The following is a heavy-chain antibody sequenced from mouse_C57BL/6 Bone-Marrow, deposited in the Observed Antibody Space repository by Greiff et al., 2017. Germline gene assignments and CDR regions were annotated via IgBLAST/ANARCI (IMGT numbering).Heavy chain of an antibody. D-gene: IGHD4-1*01. V-gene: IGHV1-42*01. CDR3: ALGHFDY. CDR2: INPSTGGT. CDR1: GYSFTGYY. J-gene: IGHJ2*01. Sequence: VQLQQSGPELVKPGASVKISCKASGYSFTGYYMNWVKQSPEKGLEWIGEINPSTGGTTYNQKFKAKATLTVDKSSSTACLQLNSLTSEDSAVYYCALGHFDYWGQGTTLTVSS.